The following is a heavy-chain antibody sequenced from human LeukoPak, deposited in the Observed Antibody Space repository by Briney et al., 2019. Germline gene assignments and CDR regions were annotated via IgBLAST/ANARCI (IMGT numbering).Heavy chain of an antibody. V-gene: IGHV3-23*01. J-gene: IGHJ4*02. CDR2: LTGDGNT. CDR3: AKDKGDVDTAYFDY. Sequence: PGGSLRLSCAASGFTFTSYAMSWVRQAPGKGLEWVSVLTGDGNTYYADSVKGRFTISRDNSKNTLYLQMNSLRAEDTAVYYCAKDKGDVDTAYFDYWGQGTLVTVSS. CDR1: GFTFTSYA. D-gene: IGHD5-18*01.